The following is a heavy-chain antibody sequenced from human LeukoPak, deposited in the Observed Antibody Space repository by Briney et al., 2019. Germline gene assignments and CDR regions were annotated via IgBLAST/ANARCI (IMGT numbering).Heavy chain of an antibody. D-gene: IGHD6-6*01. CDR3: ARGQYSRTGMDY. Sequence: SETLSLTCAVYGGSFSGYYWSWIRQPPGKGLEWIGEINHSGSTNYNPSLKSRVTISVDTSKNQFSLKLSSATAADTAVYYCARGQYSRTGMDYWGQGTLVTVSS. V-gene: IGHV4-34*01. J-gene: IGHJ4*02. CDR2: INHSGST. CDR1: GGSFSGYY.